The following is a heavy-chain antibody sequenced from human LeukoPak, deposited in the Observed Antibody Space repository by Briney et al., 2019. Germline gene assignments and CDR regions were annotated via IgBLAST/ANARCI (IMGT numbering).Heavy chain of an antibody. V-gene: IGHV3-23*01. CDR1: GFTVSGNY. CDR3: ARSPTSWYFDY. D-gene: IGHD2-2*01. J-gene: IGHJ4*02. CDR2: ISGSGGST. Sequence: TGGSLRLSCAVSGFTVSGNYMSWVRQAPGKGLEWVSAISGSGGSTYYADSVKGRFTISRDNSKNTLYLQMNSLRPEDTSVYYCARSPTSWYFDYWGQGTLVTVSS.